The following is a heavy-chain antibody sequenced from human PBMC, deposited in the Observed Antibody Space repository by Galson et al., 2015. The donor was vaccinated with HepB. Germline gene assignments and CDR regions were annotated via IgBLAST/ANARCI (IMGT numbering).Heavy chain of an antibody. D-gene: IGHD3-22*01. CDR2: ISSSSSTV. V-gene: IGHV3-48*02. CDR3: ARTAYYYDSSGADY. J-gene: IGHJ4*02. Sequence: SLRLSCAASGFTFSSYSMSWVRQAPGKGLEWVSYISSSSSTVYYADTVKGRFTISRDNAKNSLYLQMNSLRDEDTAVYYCARTAYYYDSSGADYWGQGTLVTVSS. CDR1: GFTFSSYS.